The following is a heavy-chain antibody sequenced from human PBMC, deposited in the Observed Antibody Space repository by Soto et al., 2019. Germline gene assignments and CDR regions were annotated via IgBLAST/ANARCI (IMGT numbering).Heavy chain of an antibody. CDR1: GGSFSGYY. Sequence: PSETLSLTCAVYGGSFSGYYLSWIRPPPGKGLEWIVEVNHSGRTNYNPSLKSRVTISVNTSKHQFSLKLSSVTAAETAVYYCARGNLSFDYAILTGYYILDNWFDPWGPGTLVTVSS. J-gene: IGHJ5*02. V-gene: IGHV4-34*01. CDR3: ARGNLSFDYAILTGYYILDNWFDP. CDR2: VNHSGRT. D-gene: IGHD3-9*01.